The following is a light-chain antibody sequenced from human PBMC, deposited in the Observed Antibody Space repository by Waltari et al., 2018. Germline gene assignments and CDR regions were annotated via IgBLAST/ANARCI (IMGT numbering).Light chain of an antibody. J-gene: IGLJ2*01. CDR3: CSYAGSSTHVV. CDR1: SSDVGSYNL. Sequence: ISCTGTSSDVGSYNLVSWYQQHPGKAPKLMIYEGSKRPSGVSNRFSGSKSGNTASLTISGLQAEDEADYYCCSYAGSSTHVVFGGGTKLTVL. CDR2: EGS. V-gene: IGLV2-23*01.